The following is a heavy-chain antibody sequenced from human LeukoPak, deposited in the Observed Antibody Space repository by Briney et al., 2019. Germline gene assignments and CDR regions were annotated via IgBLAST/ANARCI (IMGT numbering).Heavy chain of an antibody. Sequence: PGGSLRLSCAASGFTFSSFTMNWVRQAPGKGLEWVAAISSSSRDIFYADSVKGRFSISRDNTQNSLYLQMNSLRAEDTAVYYCARGTSPDYWGQGTLVTVSS. D-gene: IGHD2-2*01. J-gene: IGHJ4*02. V-gene: IGHV3-21*01. CDR1: GFTFSSFT. CDR3: ARGTSPDY. CDR2: ISSSSRDI.